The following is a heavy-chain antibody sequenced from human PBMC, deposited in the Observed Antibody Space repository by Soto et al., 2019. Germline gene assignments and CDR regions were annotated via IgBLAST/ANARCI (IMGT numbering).Heavy chain of an antibody. CDR3: ASLGIAAAVGDY. CDR1: GFTFSSYG. V-gene: IGHV3-33*01. CDR2: IWYDGSNK. J-gene: IGHJ4*02. D-gene: IGHD6-13*01. Sequence: VQLVESGGGVVQPGRSLRLSCAASGFTFSSYGMHWVRQAPGKGLEWVAVIWYDGSNKYYADSVKGRFTISRDNSKNTLYLQMNSLRAEDTAVYYCASLGIAAAVGDYWGQGTLVTVSS.